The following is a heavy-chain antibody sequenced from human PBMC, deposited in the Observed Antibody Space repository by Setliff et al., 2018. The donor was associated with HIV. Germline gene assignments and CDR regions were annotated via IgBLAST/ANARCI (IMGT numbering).Heavy chain of an antibody. CDR2: ISGSGGST. CDR3: AQAQTSVSGSYYQYLQH. D-gene: IGHD3-10*01. V-gene: IGHV3-23*01. J-gene: IGHJ1*01. Sequence: GGSLRLSCAASGFTFSNYAMSWVRQAPGKGLEWVSAISGSGGSTYYADSVKGRFTISRDNSKNTPYLRMNSLRAEDTAVYYCAQAQTSVSGSYYQYLQHWGQGTLVTVSS. CDR1: GFTFSNYA.